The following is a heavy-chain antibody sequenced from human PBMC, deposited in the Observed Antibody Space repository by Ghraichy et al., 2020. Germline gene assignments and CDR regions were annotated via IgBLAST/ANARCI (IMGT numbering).Heavy chain of an antibody. Sequence: SETLSLTCTVSGGSISSYYWSWIRQPPGKGLEWIGYIYYSGSTNYNPSLKSRVTISVDTSKNQFSLKLSSVTAADTAVYYCARVPPATHLYWYFDLWGRGTLVTVSS. CDR1: GGSISSYY. J-gene: IGHJ2*01. D-gene: IGHD2-15*01. CDR2: IYYSGST. V-gene: IGHV4-59*01. CDR3: ARVPPATHLYWYFDL.